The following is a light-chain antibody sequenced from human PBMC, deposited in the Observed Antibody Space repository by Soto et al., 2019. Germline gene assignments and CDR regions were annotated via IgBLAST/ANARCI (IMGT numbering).Light chain of an antibody. J-gene: IGKJ1*01. CDR2: DAS. CDR3: QQTYTVPQT. CDR1: LSISTL. V-gene: IGKV1-39*01. Sequence: DILMTQSPSSLSASVGDRVTLTCRASLSISTLLNWYQQNPGKAPKLLISDASTLRSGVPSRFSGSGSGTDFSLTISSLQPEDFATYYCQQTYTVPQTFGQGTKVDIK.